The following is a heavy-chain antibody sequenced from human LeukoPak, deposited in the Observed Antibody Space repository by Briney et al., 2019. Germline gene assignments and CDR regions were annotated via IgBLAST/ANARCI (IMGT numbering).Heavy chain of an antibody. CDR2: ISYDGSNK. CDR3: ARERTTVTLFDY. Sequence: GGSLRLSCAASGFTFSSYAMHWVRQAPGKGLEWVAVISYDGSNKYYADSVKGRFTISRDNAKNSLYLQMNSLRAEDTAVYYCARERTTVTLFDYWGQGTLVTVSS. CDR1: GFTFSSYA. D-gene: IGHD4-17*01. V-gene: IGHV3-30-3*01. J-gene: IGHJ4*02.